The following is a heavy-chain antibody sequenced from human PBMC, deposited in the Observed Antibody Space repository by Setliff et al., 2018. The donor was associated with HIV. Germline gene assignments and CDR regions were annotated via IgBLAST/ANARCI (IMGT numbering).Heavy chain of an antibody. Sequence: SETLSLTCTVSGASISNYFWSWIRQPPGKGMEWLGYVSYSGSTNFNPSLESRLAMSVDMSKNHFSLKLRSVTAADTAVYYCARHGHFYDSSSSDAFDIWGHGTMVTVSS. CDR3: ARHGHFYDSSSSDAFDI. CDR1: GASISNYF. V-gene: IGHV4-59*08. D-gene: IGHD3-22*01. J-gene: IGHJ3*02. CDR2: VSYSGST.